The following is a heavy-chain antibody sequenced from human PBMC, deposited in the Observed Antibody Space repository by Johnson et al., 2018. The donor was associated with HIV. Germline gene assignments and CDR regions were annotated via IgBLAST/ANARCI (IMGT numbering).Heavy chain of an antibody. CDR1: GFTFSSYA. D-gene: IGHD6-13*01. Sequence: VQLVESGGGVVQPGGSLRLSCAASGFTFSSYAMHWVRQAPGKGLEWVSGISWNSGSIGYADSVKGRFTISRDNAKNSLYLQMNSLRAEDTALYYCAKDMTPSQLAAFDIWGQGTMVTVSS. J-gene: IGHJ3*02. V-gene: IGHV3-9*01. CDR3: AKDMTPSQLAAFDI. CDR2: ISWNSGSI.